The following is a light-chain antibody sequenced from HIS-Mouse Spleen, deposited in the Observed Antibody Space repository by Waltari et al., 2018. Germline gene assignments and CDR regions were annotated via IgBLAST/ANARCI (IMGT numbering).Light chain of an antibody. CDR3: QAWDSSTVV. CDR2: QDS. J-gene: IGLJ2*01. Sequence: SYELTQPPSVSVSPGQTASITCSGDKLGDKYACWYQQKPGQSPVLVIYQDSKRPSGIPWRFSGTNSGNTANLTISGTQAMDEADYYGQAWDSSTVVFGGGTKLTVL. V-gene: IGLV3-1*01. CDR1: KLGDKY.